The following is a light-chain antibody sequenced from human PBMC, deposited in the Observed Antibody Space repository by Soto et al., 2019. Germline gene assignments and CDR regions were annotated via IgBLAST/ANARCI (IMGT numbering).Light chain of an antibody. CDR2: GAS. V-gene: IGKV3-15*01. CDR1: QDIVSN. CDR3: PQYSNWPPRLT. Sequence: IVMTQSPVTMSVSPGERATLSCRASQDIVSNVAWYQQRPGQAPRLLIYGASTRATDIPARFSGSGSGTEFTLTISGLQSADSAVYYCPQYSNWPPRLTFGGGTKVEMK. J-gene: IGKJ4*01.